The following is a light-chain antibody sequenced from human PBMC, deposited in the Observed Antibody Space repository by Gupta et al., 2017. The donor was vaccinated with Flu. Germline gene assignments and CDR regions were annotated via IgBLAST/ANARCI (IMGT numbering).Light chain of an antibody. CDR2: WAL. J-gene: IGKJ1*01. Sequence: LDAWPTITGKARQSGCFSYNSKNSLAWSQQKRRQPPKRLIYWALTRSPGVADGFSGSGSGTDLTLTISSRLAEDVAVYYCQLYDSSAPWTFGQGTKVEIK. CDR1: QSGCFSYNSKNS. CDR3: QLYDSSAPWT. V-gene: IGKV4-1*01.